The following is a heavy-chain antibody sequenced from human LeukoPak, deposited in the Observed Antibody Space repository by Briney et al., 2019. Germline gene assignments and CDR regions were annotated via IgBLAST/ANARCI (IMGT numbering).Heavy chain of an antibody. CDR3: ARDERYDSSGYPFDY. CDR1: GYTFTGYF. D-gene: IGHD3-22*01. V-gene: IGHV1-2*02. CDR2: INPNNGGT. Sequence: ASVKVSCKASGYTFTGYFIHWVRQAPGQGLEWMGWINPNNGGTKYAQKFQDRVTMTRDTSISAAYMELSRLRSDDTAVYYCARDERYDSSGYPFDYWGQGTLVTVSS. J-gene: IGHJ4*02.